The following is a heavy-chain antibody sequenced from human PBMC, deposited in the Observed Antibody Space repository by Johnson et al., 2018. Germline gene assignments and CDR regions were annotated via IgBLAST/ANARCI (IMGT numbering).Heavy chain of an antibody. V-gene: IGHV3-30*18. CDR3: AKDWEIAAGGTGGYCHH. Sequence: QVQLVQSGGGVVQPGRSLRLSCAASGFTFSSYGMHWVRQAPGKGLEWVAVISYDGSNKYYADSVKGRFTISRDNSKNTLYLQMNSLRAEDTAVYYCAKDWEIAAGGTGGYCHHGGQGTLVTVSS. CDR2: ISYDGSNK. D-gene: IGHD6-13*01. J-gene: IGHJ1*01. CDR1: GFTFSSYG.